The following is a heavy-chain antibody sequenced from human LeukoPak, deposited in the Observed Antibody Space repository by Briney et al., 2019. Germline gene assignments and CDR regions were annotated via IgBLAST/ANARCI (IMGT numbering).Heavy chain of an antibody. Sequence: KPSETLSLTCTVSGGSISSSSYYWGWIRQPPGKGLEWIGSIYYSGSTYYNPSLKSRVTISVDTSKNQFSLKLSSVTAADTAVYYCARINWNYVDYWGQGTLVTVSS. V-gene: IGHV4-39*01. J-gene: IGHJ4*02. CDR3: ARINWNYVDY. D-gene: IGHD1-20*01. CDR1: GGSISSSSYY. CDR2: IYYSGST.